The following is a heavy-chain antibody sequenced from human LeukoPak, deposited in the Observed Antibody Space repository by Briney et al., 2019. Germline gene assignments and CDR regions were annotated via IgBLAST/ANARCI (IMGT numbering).Heavy chain of an antibody. D-gene: IGHD6-13*01. Sequence: GGSLRLSCAASGFTFSSYWMSWVRQAPGKGLEWVANIKQDGSEKYYVDSVKGRFTISRDNSKNTLYLQMNSLRAEDTAVYYCAKDLVQQLVVNDAFDIWGQGTMVTVSS. CDR2: IKQDGSEK. CDR1: GFTFSSYW. CDR3: AKDLVQQLVVNDAFDI. J-gene: IGHJ3*02. V-gene: IGHV3-7*03.